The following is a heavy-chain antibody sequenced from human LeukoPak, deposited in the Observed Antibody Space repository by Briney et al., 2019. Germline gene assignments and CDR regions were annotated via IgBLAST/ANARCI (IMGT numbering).Heavy chain of an antibody. Sequence: ASVKVSCKASGYTFTSYGISWVRQAPGQGLEWMGWISAYNGNTNYAQKLQGRVTMTTDTSTSTAYMELRSLRSDDTAVYYCARGVPDYGAYNWFDPWGQGTLVTVSS. V-gene: IGHV1-18*01. J-gene: IGHJ5*02. CDR1: GYTFTSYG. D-gene: IGHD4-17*01. CDR3: ARGVPDYGAYNWFDP. CDR2: ISAYNGNT.